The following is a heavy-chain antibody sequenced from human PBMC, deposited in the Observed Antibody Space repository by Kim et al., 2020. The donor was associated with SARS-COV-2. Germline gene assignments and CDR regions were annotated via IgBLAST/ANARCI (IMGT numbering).Heavy chain of an antibody. V-gene: IGHV3-21*01. CDR2: ISSSSSYI. J-gene: IGHJ5*02. D-gene: IGHD5-12*01. Sequence: GGSLRLSCAASGFTFSSYSMNWVRQAPGKGLEWVSSISSSSSYIYYADSVKGRFTISRDNAKNSLYLQMNSLRAEDTAVYYCAIFEEMATEIHAWGQGTLVTVSS. CDR3: AIFEEMATEIHA. CDR1: GFTFSSYS.